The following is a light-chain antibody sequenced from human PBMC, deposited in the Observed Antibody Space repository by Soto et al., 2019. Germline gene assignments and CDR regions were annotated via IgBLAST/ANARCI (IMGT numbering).Light chain of an antibody. CDR1: QSVSRS. Sequence: EIVLTQSPATLSVSPGERATLSCRASQSVSRSLTWYQQKPGQAPRLLIYDASTRATGIPPRFSGSGSGTDFTLTISSLEPEDFAVYYCQQRSNSFGGGTKVEIK. CDR2: DAS. J-gene: IGKJ4*01. CDR3: QQRSNS. V-gene: IGKV3-11*01.